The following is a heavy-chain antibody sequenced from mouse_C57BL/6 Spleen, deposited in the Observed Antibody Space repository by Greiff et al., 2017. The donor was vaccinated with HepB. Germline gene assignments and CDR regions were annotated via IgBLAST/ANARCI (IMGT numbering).Heavy chain of an antibody. CDR3: ARMIYDGNYYAMDY. D-gene: IGHD2-3*01. CDR1: GFSLTSYG. Sequence: VQLQQSGPGLVQPSQSLSITCTVSGFSLTSYGVHWVRQSPGKGLEWLGVIWSGGSTDYNAAFISRLSISKDNSKSQVFFKMNNLQADDTAIYYCARMIYDGNYYAMDYWGQGTSVTVSS. CDR2: IWSGGST. V-gene: IGHV2-2*01. J-gene: IGHJ4*01.